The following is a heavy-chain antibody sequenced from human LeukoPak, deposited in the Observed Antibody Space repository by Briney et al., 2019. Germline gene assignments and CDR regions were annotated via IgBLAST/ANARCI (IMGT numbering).Heavy chain of an antibody. V-gene: IGHV3-23*01. J-gene: IGHJ4*02. D-gene: IGHD3-22*01. Sequence: GGSLRLSCAASGFTFSSYAMSWVRQAPGKGLEWVSAISGSGGSTYCADSVKGRFTISRDNSKNTLYLQMNSLRAEDTAVYYCAIHYDITPANFDYWGQGTLVTVSS. CDR3: AIHYDITPANFDY. CDR2: ISGSGGST. CDR1: GFTFSSYA.